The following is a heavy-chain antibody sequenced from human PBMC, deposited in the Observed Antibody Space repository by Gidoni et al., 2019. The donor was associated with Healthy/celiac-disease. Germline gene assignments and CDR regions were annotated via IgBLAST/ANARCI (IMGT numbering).Heavy chain of an antibody. Sequence: EGQLLESGGGLVQPGGSLRLACAASGLDVSSHAMSWVRQAAGKGVEGVAAISVIGGSSHCADSVKGRFTISRDNSKNTLYLQMNSLRAEDTAVYYCAKDIGYDCYDSSGYHYWGQGTLFTVSS. J-gene: IGHJ4*02. D-gene: IGHD3-22*01. CDR2: ISVIGGSS. V-gene: IGHV3-23*01. CDR3: AKDIGYDCYDSSGYHY. CDR1: GLDVSSHA.